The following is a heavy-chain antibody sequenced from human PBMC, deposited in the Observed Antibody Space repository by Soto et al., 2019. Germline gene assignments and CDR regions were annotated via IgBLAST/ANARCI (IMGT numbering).Heavy chain of an antibody. CDR3: AKDRNTYYYDSSGYYYAGY. Sequence: GGSLRLSCAASGFTFSSYAMSWVRQAPGKGLEWVSAISGSGGSSYYADSVKGRFTISRDNSKNTLYLQMNSLRAEDTAVYYCAKDRNTYYYDSSGYYYAGYWGQGTLVTVSS. CDR1: GFTFSSYA. J-gene: IGHJ4*02. V-gene: IGHV3-23*01. CDR2: ISGSGGSS. D-gene: IGHD3-22*01.